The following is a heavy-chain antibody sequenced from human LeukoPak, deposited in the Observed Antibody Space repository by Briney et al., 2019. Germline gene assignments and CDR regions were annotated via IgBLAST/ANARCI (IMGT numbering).Heavy chain of an antibody. D-gene: IGHD2-21*01. CDR2: ISFDGVTT. Sequence: GGSLRLSCAASESTFRNFAMHWVRQTPDKGLEWVALISFDGVTTYYADSVRGRFTISRDNSKNTLFLQMNSLRGEDTAVYYCAREYSDSYGVIGHFDSWGQGPLVPVFS. J-gene: IGHJ4*02. CDR3: AREYSDSYGVIGHFDS. V-gene: IGHV3-30-3*01. CDR1: ESTFRNFA.